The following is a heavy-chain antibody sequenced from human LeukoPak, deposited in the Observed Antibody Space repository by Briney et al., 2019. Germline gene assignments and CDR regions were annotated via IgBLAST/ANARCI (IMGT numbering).Heavy chain of an antibody. Sequence: SETLSLTCTVSGGSISSSSYYWGWIRQPPGKGLEWIGSIYYSGSTYYKPSLKSRVTISVDTSKNQFSLKLSPVTAADTAVYDCARGWAQRQLVPRGYYYYYMDVWGKGTTVTVSS. V-gene: IGHV4-39*07. CDR1: GGSISSSSYY. J-gene: IGHJ6*03. CDR3: ARGWAQRQLVPRGYYYYYMDV. CDR2: IYYSGST. D-gene: IGHD6-13*01.